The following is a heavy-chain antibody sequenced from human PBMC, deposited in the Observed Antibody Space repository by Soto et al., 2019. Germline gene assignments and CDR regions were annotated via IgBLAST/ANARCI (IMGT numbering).Heavy chain of an antibody. CDR2: IIPILGIA. Sequence: GASVKVSCKASGGTFSSYTISWVRQAPGQGLEWMGRIIPILGIANYAQKFQGRVTITADKSTSTAYMELSSLRSEDTAVYYCAGTDYGDYDGYNWFDPWGQGTLVTVSS. CDR1: GGTFSSYT. J-gene: IGHJ5*02. V-gene: IGHV1-69*02. D-gene: IGHD4-17*01. CDR3: AGTDYGDYDGYNWFDP.